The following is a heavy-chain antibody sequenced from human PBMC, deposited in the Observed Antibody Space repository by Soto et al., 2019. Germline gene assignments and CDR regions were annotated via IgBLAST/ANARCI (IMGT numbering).Heavy chain of an antibody. CDR1: GFTFSSYW. J-gene: IGHJ4*02. Sequence: EVQLVESGGGLVQPGGSLRLSCAASGFTFSSYWMHWVRQAPGKGLVWVSRINSDGSSTSYSDSVKGRFTISRDNAKNTLYLQMNSLRAEDTAVYYCAVAVAGPTAIGYWGQGTLVTVSS. CDR3: AVAVAGPTAIGY. CDR2: INSDGSST. V-gene: IGHV3-74*01. D-gene: IGHD6-19*01.